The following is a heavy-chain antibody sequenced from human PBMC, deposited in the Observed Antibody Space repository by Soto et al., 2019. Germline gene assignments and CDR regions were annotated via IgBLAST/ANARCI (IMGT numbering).Heavy chain of an antibody. J-gene: IGHJ4*02. D-gene: IGHD2-2*01. CDR2: ISYDGRGD. V-gene: IGHV3-30*18. CDR3: AKEGDIVGVPGYLSFDH. Sequence: ESGGGVVQPGRSLRLSCAASGYSFSSFGMHWVRQAPGKGLEWVAVISYDGRGDYYADSVKGRFTISRDNSKNTLELQMNSLRPEDTAVYYCAKEGDIVGVPGYLSFDHWGQGTLVSVSS. CDR1: GYSFSSFG.